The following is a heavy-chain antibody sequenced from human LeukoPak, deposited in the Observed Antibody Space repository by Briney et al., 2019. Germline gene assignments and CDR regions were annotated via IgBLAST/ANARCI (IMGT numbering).Heavy chain of an antibody. V-gene: IGHV3-20*04. D-gene: IGHD3-16*01. CDR1: GFTFDDYG. CDR2: INWNGGST. Sequence: PGGSLRLSCAASGFTFDDYGMSWVRQAPGKGLEWVPGINWNGGSTGYADSVKGRITISRDNAKNSLYLQMNSLRAEDTALCYCARGYRSGEYFDYWGQGTLVTVSS. CDR3: ARGYRSGEYFDY. J-gene: IGHJ4*02.